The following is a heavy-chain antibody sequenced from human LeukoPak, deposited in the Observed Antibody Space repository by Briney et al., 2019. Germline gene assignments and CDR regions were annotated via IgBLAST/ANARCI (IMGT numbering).Heavy chain of an antibody. D-gene: IGHD3-10*01. Sequence: SETLSLTCAGYGGSFSGYYWSWIRQPPGKGREWRGDINRGGSTNYNPSRKSRVTISVDTSKNQFSLKLSSVTAADTAVYYCARSLPRCGYAGRFRSYCAFDIWGQGTMVTVSS. J-gene: IGHJ3*02. V-gene: IGHV4-34*01. CDR3: ARSLPRCGYAGRFRSYCAFDI. CDR2: INRGGST. CDR1: GGSFSGYY.